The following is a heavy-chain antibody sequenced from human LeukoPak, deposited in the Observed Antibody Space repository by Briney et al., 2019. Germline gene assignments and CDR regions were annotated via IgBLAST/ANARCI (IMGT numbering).Heavy chain of an antibody. CDR3: AHTFAKDYYYYYMDV. CDR2: IYWDDDK. D-gene: IGHD2-21*01. J-gene: IGHJ6*03. V-gene: IGHV2-5*02. CDR1: GFSPSTSGVG. Sequence: SGPTQVKPTQTLTPTWTFSGFSPSTSGVGGCWIRQPPGKALEWLGLIYWDDDKRYSPSLKSRLTITKDTSKNQVVLTMTNMDPVDTATYYCAHTFAKDYYYYYMDVWGKGTTVTVSS.